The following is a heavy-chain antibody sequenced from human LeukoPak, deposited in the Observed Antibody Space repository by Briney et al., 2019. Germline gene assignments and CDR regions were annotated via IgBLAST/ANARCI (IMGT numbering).Heavy chain of an antibody. D-gene: IGHD3-22*01. J-gene: IGHJ4*02. CDR3: AGDNLTSSGYSEASYFDY. V-gene: IGHV3-30-3*01. CDR2: ISYDGSNK. CDR1: GFTFSSYA. Sequence: PGGSLRLSCAAPGFTFSSYAMHWVRQAPGKGLEWVAVISYDGSNKYYADSVKGRFTISRDNSKNTLYLQMNSLRAEDTAVYYCAGDNLTSSGYSEASYFDYWGQGTLVTVSS.